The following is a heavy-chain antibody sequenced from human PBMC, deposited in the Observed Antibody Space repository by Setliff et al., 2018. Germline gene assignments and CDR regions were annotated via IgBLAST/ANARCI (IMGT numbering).Heavy chain of an antibody. Sequence: PSETLSLTCTVSGDSFVSSNSYWVWIRQPPGKGLEWIGTINYSGRTYCTPSLKSRVTMSVDTSKTHLSLRLSSVTAADTAVYYCARMSLGTINCYWGQGTLVTVSS. CDR2: INYSGRT. J-gene: IGHJ4*02. V-gene: IGHV4-39*02. CDR3: ARMSLGTINCY. D-gene: IGHD1-20*01. CDR1: GDSFVSSNSY.